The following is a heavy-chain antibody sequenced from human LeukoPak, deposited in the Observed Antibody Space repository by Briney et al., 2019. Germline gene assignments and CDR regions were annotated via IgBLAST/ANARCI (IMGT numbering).Heavy chain of an antibody. CDR1: GFTVSNNY. J-gene: IGHJ4*02. D-gene: IGHD6-19*01. CDR3: ARDSSGPLY. V-gene: IGHV3-66*01. CDR2: IYSSGGT. Sequence: GGFLRLSCAAAGFTVSNNYMSWVRQAPGKGLEWVSVIYSSGGTYYADSVKGRFTISRDNSKNTLYLQMNSLSAEDTAVYYCARDSSGPLYWGQGTLVSVSS.